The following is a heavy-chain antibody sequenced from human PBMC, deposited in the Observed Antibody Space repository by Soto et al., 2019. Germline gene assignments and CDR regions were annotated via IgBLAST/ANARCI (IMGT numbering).Heavy chain of an antibody. D-gene: IGHD3-22*01. Sequence: ASVKVSCKASGYTFTSYYMHWVRQAPRQGLEWMGIINPSGGSTSYAQKFQGRVTMTRDTSTSTVYMELSSLRSEDTAVYYCARGAPTYYYDSSGYETLDYWGQGTLVTVSS. CDR1: GYTFTSYY. V-gene: IGHV1-46*01. CDR3: ARGAPTYYYDSSGYETLDY. CDR2: INPSGGST. J-gene: IGHJ4*02.